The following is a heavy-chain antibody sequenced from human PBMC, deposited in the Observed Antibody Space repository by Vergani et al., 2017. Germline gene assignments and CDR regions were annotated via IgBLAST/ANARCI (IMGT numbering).Heavy chain of an antibody. Sequence: QVQLVQSGAEVKKPGSSVKVSCKASGGTFSSYAISWVRQAPGQGLEWMGGIIPILGIANYAQKFQGRVTTTTDTSTSTAYMELRSLTSDDTAVYYCARGITVAGPARDWGQGTLVTVSS. CDR3: ARGITVAGPARD. V-gene: IGHV1-69*09. D-gene: IGHD6-19*01. J-gene: IGHJ4*02. CDR2: IIPILGIA. CDR1: GGTFSSYA.